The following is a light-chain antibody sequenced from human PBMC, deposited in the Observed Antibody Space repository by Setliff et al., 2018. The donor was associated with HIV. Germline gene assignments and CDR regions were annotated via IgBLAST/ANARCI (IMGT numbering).Light chain of an antibody. CDR2: EVH. Sequence: QSALAQPRSVSGSPEQSVTISCTGTSYDYVSWYQQYPGKAPKLMIFEVHKRPSGVPDRFSGSKFGNTASLTISGLQAEDEAEYYCCSYAGTNTFMVFGIGTKVTVL. CDR1: SYDY. J-gene: IGLJ1*01. V-gene: IGLV2-11*01. CDR3: CSYAGTNTFMV.